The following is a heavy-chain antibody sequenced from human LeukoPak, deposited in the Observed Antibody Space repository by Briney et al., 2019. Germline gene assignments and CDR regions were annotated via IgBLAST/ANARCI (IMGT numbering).Heavy chain of an antibody. CDR2: IYYSGST. V-gene: IGHV4-59*01. D-gene: IGHD3-3*01. Sequence: PSETLSLTCTVSGGSISSYYWSWIRQPPGKGLEWIGYIYYSGSTNYNPSLKSRVTISVDTSKNQFSMKLSSVTAADTAVYYCARDGYDFWSAAPTYYFDYRGQGTLVTVSS. CDR3: ARDGYDFWSAAPTYYFDY. J-gene: IGHJ4*02. CDR1: GGSISSYY.